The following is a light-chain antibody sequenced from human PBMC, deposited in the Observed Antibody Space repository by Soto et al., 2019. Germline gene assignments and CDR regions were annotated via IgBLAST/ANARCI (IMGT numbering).Light chain of an antibody. V-gene: IGKV2-30*01. J-gene: IGKJ1*01. CDR2: KAS. CDR1: RSLVYSDGNAY. Sequence: DVVKTQSPLSLPVTLGQPASISCRSSRSLVYSDGNAYLNWFHQRPGQSPRRLIYKASNRDSGVPDRFSGSGSGTDFTLHINRVEAEDVGVYYCMQGTHWPPTFGRGTRVEIE. CDR3: MQGTHWPPT.